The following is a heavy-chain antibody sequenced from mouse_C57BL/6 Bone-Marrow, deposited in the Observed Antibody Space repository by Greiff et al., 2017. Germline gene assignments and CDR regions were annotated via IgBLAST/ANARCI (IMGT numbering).Heavy chain of an antibody. CDR2: IHPNSGST. Sequence: VQLQQSGAELVKPGASVKLSCKASGYTFTSYWMHWVKQRPGQGLEWIGMIHPNSGSTNYNEKFKSKATLTVDKSSSTAYMQLSSLTSEDSAVYYCARSEIDDYYDKGGHYYAMDYWGQGTSVTVSS. CDR3: ARSEIDDYYDKGGHYYAMDY. J-gene: IGHJ4*01. CDR1: GYTFTSYW. V-gene: IGHV1-64*01. D-gene: IGHD2-4*01.